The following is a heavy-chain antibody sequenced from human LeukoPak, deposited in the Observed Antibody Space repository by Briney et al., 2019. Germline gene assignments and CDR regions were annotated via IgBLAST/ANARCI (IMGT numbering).Heavy chain of an antibody. CDR1: GFTFTNYW. Sequence: GGSLRLSCAASGFTFTNYWMSWVRQAPGKGLELVANIKQDRSEKYYVDSVKGRFTISRDNAKNSLYLQMNSLRAEDTAVYYCVKDSYYSSSYFDYWGQGTLLTVSS. CDR3: VKDSYYSSSYFDY. V-gene: IGHV3-7*01. CDR2: IKQDRSEK. D-gene: IGHD6-13*01. J-gene: IGHJ4*02.